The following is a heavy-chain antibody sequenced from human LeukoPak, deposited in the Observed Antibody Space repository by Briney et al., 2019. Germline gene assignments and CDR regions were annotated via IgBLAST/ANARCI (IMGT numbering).Heavy chain of an antibody. J-gene: IGHJ4*03. CDR1: GYDFTTYW. D-gene: IGHD3-3*01. CDR2: INPVNSET. CDR3: ARHWSAAWFGN. V-gene: IGHV5-51*01. Sequence: GESLKISCKGFGYDFTTYWIAWVRQMPGKGLEWMGNINPVNSETTYSPSFQGLVTMSVDKSISTAYLQLSSLKASDTAMYFCARHWSAAWFGNWGQGSPVNVSS.